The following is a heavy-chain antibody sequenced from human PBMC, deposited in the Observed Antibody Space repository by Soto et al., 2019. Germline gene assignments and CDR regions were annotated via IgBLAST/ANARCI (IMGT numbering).Heavy chain of an antibody. D-gene: IGHD3-22*01. J-gene: IGHJ4*02. CDR1: GFTFSSYA. CDR2: ISWNSGTI. CDR3: AKDVGSYYYDTSAYHYDY. Sequence: GGSLRLSCAASGFTFSSYAMSWVRQAPGKGLEWVSGISWNSGTIGYADAVKGRFTVPRDNAKNSLHLQMNSLRAEDTALYYCAKDVGSYYYDTSAYHYDYWGRGTQVTSPQ. V-gene: IGHV3-9*01.